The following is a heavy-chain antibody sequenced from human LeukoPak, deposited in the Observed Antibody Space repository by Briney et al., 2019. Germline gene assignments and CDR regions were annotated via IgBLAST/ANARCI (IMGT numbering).Heavy chain of an antibody. D-gene: IGHD3/OR15-3a*01. Sequence: SETLSLTCTVSGGSISSGYYYWPWLRQPAGKALEWIGRIYTSGGTNYNPSLKSRATISLYTSKNQCSLKLTSVSAADTAVYYCARRTNGFDIWGQGTMVTVSS. CDR2: IYTSGGT. CDR1: GGSISSGYYY. V-gene: IGHV4-61*02. CDR3: ARRTNGFDI. J-gene: IGHJ3*02.